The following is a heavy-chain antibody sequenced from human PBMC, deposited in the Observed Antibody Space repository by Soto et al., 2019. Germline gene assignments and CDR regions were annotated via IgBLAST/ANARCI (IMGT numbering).Heavy chain of an antibody. J-gene: IGHJ6*02. CDR2: ISGSGGST. V-gene: IGHV3-23*01. Sequence: GGSLSLSCASSVFTFISYAMSWVRQAPGKGLEWVSAISGSGGSTYYADSVKGRFTISRDNSKNTLYLQMNSLRAEDTAVYYCAKDDYDFWSGYYIKPYYYYGMDVWGQGTTVTV. D-gene: IGHD3-3*01. CDR3: AKDDYDFWSGYYIKPYYYYGMDV. CDR1: VFTFISYA.